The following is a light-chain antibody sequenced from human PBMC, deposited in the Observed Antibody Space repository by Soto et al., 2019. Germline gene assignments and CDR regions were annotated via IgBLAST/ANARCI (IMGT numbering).Light chain of an antibody. CDR2: DVS. V-gene: IGLV2-14*01. CDR1: SSDIGDYNY. CDR3: SSYASSSTIYV. Sequence: QSVLTQPASVSGSPGQSITISYTGTSSDIGDYNYVSWYQQRPGKAPKLMIYDVSNRPSGVSNRFSGSKAGSTASLTISGLQAEDEADYYCSSYASSSTIYVFGTGTKLTVL. J-gene: IGLJ1*01.